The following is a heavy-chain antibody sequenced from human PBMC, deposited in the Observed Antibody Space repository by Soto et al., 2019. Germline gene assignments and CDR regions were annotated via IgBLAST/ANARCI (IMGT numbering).Heavy chain of an antibody. D-gene: IGHD6-19*01. CDR2: ISGSGGST. CDR1: GFTFSSYA. Sequence: PGGSLRLSCAASGFTFSSYAMSWVRQAPGKGLEWVSAISGSGGSTYYADSVKGRFTISRDNSKNTLYLQMNSLRAEDTAVYYCAKDGLAGIAVAGPGNWLDPWGQGTLVTVSS. V-gene: IGHV3-23*01. J-gene: IGHJ5*02. CDR3: AKDGLAGIAVAGPGNWLDP.